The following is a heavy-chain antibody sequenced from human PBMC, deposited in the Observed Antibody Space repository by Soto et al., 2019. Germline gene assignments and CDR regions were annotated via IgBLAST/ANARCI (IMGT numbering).Heavy chain of an antibody. CDR2: IYYSGST. D-gene: IGHD3-22*01. J-gene: IGHJ4*02. Sequence: PSETLSLTCTVSGGSISSYYWSWIRQPPGKGLEWIGYIYYSGSTNYNPSLKSRVTISVDTSKNQFSLKLSSVTAADTAVYYCARGGKYYYDSSGYFDYWGQGTLVTVSS. CDR1: GGSISSYY. V-gene: IGHV4-59*01. CDR3: ARGGKYYYDSSGYFDY.